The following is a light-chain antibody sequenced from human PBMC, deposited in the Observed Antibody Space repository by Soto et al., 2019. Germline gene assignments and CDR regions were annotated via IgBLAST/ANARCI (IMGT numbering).Light chain of an antibody. CDR2: AAS. J-gene: IGKJ4*01. Sequence: DIQMTQSPSSLSASVGDRVTITCRASQSISNFLNWYQQKPGKAPKLLIYAASSLQSGVPARFSASGSGTEFTLTISSLQPEDFATYYCQQSNSTPLTFGGGTKVDLK. V-gene: IGKV1-39*01. CDR1: QSISNF. CDR3: QQSNSTPLT.